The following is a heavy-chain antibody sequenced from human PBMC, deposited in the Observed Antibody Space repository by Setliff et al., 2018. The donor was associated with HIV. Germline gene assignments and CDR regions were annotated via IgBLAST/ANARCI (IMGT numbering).Heavy chain of an antibody. CDR3: ARVEPTGFYDF. Sequence: SVKVSCKASGYTFTSYGISWVRQAPGQGLEWMGWISPYNGHTNFAQKFQGRVTMTSDTATSTAYIEFTSLRREDTAVYYCARVEPTGFYDFWGQGTLVTVSS. CDR2: ISPYNGHT. J-gene: IGHJ4*02. CDR1: GYTFTSYG. D-gene: IGHD3-9*01. V-gene: IGHV1-18*01.